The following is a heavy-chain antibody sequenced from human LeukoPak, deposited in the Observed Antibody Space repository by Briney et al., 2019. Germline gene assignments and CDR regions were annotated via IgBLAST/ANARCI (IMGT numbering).Heavy chain of an antibody. J-gene: IGHJ4*02. CDR1: GYTFTGYY. CDR3: ARTEDYYDSSGYYYDY. Sequence: ASVKVSCKASGYTFTGYYMHWVRQAPGQGLEWMGWISAYNGNTNYAQKLQGRITMTTDTSTSTAYMELRSLRSDDTAVYYCARTEDYYDSSGYYYDYWGQGTLVTVSS. CDR2: ISAYNGNT. V-gene: IGHV1-18*04. D-gene: IGHD3-22*01.